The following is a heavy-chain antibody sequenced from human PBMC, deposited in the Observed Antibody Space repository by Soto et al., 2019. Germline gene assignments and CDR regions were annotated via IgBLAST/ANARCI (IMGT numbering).Heavy chain of an antibody. CDR3: AAGESTGLDAFDI. D-gene: IGHD2-8*02. J-gene: IGHJ3*02. CDR1: LYTVTDYW. Sequence: GESLKISCKGSLYTVTDYWMGSVRQLPGKALECMGMIFPADSDTKNRPSIQGQITMSVDKSKSIAYLQWRSLKASQTAMNYCAAGESTGLDAFDIGGQGAMVTVSS. V-gene: IGHV5-51*01. CDR2: IFPADSDT.